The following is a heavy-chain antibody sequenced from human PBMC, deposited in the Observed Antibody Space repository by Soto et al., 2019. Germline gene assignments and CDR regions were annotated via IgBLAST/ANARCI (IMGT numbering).Heavy chain of an antibody. V-gene: IGHV3-23*01. J-gene: IGHJ4*02. CDR2: ISGSGGST. Sequence: GGSLRLSCAASGFTFSSYAMSWVRQAPGKGLEWVSAISGSGGSTYYADSVKGRFTISRDNSKNTLYLQMNSLRAEDTAVYGCAKDLRLRVVVTGDDCGQGSLVTVSS. CDR1: GFTFSSYA. D-gene: IGHD3-22*01. CDR3: AKDLRLRVVVTGDD.